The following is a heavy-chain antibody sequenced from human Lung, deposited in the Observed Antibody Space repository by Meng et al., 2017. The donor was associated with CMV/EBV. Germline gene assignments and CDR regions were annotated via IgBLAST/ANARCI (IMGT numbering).Heavy chain of an antibody. Sequence: GESLKISCAASGFTVTDNYMIWVRQAPGKGLEWVSVIYSADRAYYADSVRGRFTISRDISKNTVYLQMLNLRAEDAAMYYCARPLAIRPMLGYYYGLDVWGQGTXVTVYS. CDR2: IYSADRA. V-gene: IGHV3-53*01. CDR1: GFTVTDNY. CDR3: ARPLAIRPMLGYYYGLDV. J-gene: IGHJ6*02. D-gene: IGHD6-6*01.